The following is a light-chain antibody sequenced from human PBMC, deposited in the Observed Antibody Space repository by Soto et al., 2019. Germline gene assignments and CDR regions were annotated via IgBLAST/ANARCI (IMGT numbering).Light chain of an antibody. J-gene: IGKJ1*01. CDR2: GAS. CDR3: QHYNGGPRT. CDR1: QSVSSN. V-gene: IGKV3-15*01. Sequence: EIVMTQSPATLSVSPGERATLSCRASQSVSSNLAWYQQKPGQAPRLLIYGASTRATGIPARFSGSGSGTEFTLTISSPQSEDYAVYYWQHYNGGPRTFGQWTKVESK.